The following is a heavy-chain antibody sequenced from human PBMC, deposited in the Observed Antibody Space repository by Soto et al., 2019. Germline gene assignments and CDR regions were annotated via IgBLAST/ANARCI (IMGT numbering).Heavy chain of an antibody. Sequence: GGSLRLSCAASGFTFSSYAMSWVRQAPGKGLEWVSAISGSGGSTYYADSVKGRFTISRDNAKNTLYLQMNSLRDEDTAVYYCARDDIVATNYYYYGMDVWGQGTTVTVSS. D-gene: IGHD5-12*01. V-gene: IGHV3-23*01. CDR1: GFTFSSYA. CDR2: ISGSGGST. CDR3: ARDDIVATNYYYYGMDV. J-gene: IGHJ6*02.